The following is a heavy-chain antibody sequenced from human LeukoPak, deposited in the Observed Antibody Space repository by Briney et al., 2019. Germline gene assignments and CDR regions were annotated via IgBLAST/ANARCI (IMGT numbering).Heavy chain of an antibody. Sequence: GGSLRLSCEGSGFTFSNYWMSWVRQAPGKGLEWVANIQQHGSETYYGDSVKGRFTISRDNSKNTLYLQMNSLRAEDTAVYYCARGATNDYFDYWGQGTLVTVSS. CDR2: IQQHGSET. J-gene: IGHJ4*02. CDR3: ARGATNDYFDY. CDR1: GFTFSNYW. D-gene: IGHD5-24*01. V-gene: IGHV3-7*03.